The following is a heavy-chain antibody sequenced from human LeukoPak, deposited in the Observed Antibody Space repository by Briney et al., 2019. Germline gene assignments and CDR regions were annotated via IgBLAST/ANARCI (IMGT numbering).Heavy chain of an antibody. CDR1: GGSFSGYY. V-gene: IGHV4-34*01. CDR3: VRDRHWTNDWVFDY. J-gene: IGHJ4*02. Sequence: PSETLSLTCAVYGGSFSGYYWSWIRQPPGKGLEWIGEINHSGSTNYNPSLKSRVTISVDTSKNQFSLKLSSVTAADTAVYYCVRDRHWTNDWVFDYWGQGTLVTVSS. D-gene: IGHD1/OR15-1a*01. CDR2: INHSGST.